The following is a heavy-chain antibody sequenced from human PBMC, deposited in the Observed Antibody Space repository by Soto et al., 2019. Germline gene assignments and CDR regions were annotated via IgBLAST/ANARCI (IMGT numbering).Heavy chain of an antibody. V-gene: IGHV3-23*01. Sequence: EVQLLESGGGLVQPGGSLRLSCAASGFTFSSYAMSWVRQAPGKGLEWVSAISGSGGSTYYADSVKGRFTISRDNSKNTLELQMNRRRAEDTAGYYWGKRGGGVRLLLKANWFDPWGQGTLVTVSS. CDR1: GFTFSSYA. CDR2: ISGSGGST. J-gene: IGHJ5*02. CDR3: GKRGGGVRLLLKANWFDP. D-gene: IGHD2-15*01.